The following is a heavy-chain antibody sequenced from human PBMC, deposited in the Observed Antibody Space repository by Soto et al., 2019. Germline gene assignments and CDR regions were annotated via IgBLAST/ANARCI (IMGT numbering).Heavy chain of an antibody. J-gene: IGHJ4*02. Sequence: EVRLLESGGDLIQAGGSLRLSCAASGFIVSSNYLSWVRQAPGKGLECVSVIYSDNSTTKTVYADSVKGRFTISREESKNILSLQLSNLRAEDTAVYYCALLSGEASVYWGQGTLVTVSS. D-gene: IGHD3-10*01. CDR1: GFIVSSNY. V-gene: IGHV3-53*01. CDR3: ALLSGEASVY. CDR2: IYSDNSTTKT.